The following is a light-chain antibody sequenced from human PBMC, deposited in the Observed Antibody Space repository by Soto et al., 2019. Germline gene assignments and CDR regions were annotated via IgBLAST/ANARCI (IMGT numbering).Light chain of an antibody. CDR1: QSISKY. Sequence: IQMTQSPSSLSASVGDRVTITCRASQSISKYLNWYQQKPGKARKLLIYAASSLHSGDPSRFSGSGSGTDFTLTISSLQPEDFASYYCQQSYSAPPLTFGGGTNVEFK. V-gene: IGKV1-39*01. J-gene: IGKJ4*01. CDR2: AAS. CDR3: QQSYSAPPLT.